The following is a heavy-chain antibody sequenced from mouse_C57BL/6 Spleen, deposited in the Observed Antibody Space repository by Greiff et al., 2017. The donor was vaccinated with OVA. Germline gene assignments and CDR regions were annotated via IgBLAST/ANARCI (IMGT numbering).Heavy chain of an antibody. Sequence: EVQGVESGGGLVKPGGSLKLSCAASGFTFSSYAMSWVRQTPEKRLEWVATISDGGSYTYYPDNVKGRFTISRDNAKNNLYLQMSHLKSEDTAMYYCARDGEPYAMDYWGQGTSVTVSS. CDR2: ISDGGSYT. V-gene: IGHV5-4*01. CDR1: GFTFSSYA. J-gene: IGHJ4*01. CDR3: ARDGEPYAMDY.